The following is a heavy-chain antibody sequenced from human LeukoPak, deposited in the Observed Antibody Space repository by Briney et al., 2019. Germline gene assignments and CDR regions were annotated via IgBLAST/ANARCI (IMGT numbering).Heavy chain of an antibody. CDR3: ARDPYGEGEPDY. D-gene: IGHD4-17*01. J-gene: IGHJ4*02. V-gene: IGHV1-18*04. CDR2: ISAYNGNT. CDR1: GYTFTSYG. Sequence: ASVKVSCKASGYTFTSYGISWVRQAPRQGLEWMGWISAYNGNTNYAQKLQGRVTINTDTSTSTAYMELRSLRSDDTAVYYCARDPYGEGEPDYGGQGTLVTVSS.